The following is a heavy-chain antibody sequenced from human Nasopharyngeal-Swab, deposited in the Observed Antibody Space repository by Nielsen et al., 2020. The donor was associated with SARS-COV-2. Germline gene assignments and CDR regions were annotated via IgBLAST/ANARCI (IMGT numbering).Heavy chain of an antibody. D-gene: IGHD3/OR15-3a*01. CDR2: VYYSGTT. CDR3: VSERFVDWLPFDT. CDR1: GGSISSDSYY. Sequence: SETLSLTCTVSGGSISSDSYYWGWVRQPPGKGLEWIGSVYYSGTTHYNPSLKSRVTVSVGTSKNPFSLKLNPVSAADTAVYYCVSERFVDWLPFDTWGQGTLVTVSS. J-gene: IGHJ4*02. V-gene: IGHV4-39*07.